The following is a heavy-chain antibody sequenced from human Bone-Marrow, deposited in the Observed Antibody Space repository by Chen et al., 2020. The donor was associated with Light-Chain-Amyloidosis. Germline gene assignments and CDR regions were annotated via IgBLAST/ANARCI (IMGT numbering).Heavy chain of an antibody. CDR3: VRRDVRWHIDF. V-gene: IGHV4-61*01. Sequence: QVQLQESGPGLVKPSGTLSLTCTVAGASVSSEYHYWTWIRQPPGDRLEWIGYIYYTGSTKYNPSLESRIAISIDTSKNQFSLKVNSVTAADTAVYYCVRRDVRWHIDFWGQGALVTVSS. J-gene: IGHJ4*02. CDR2: IYYTGST. D-gene: IGHD6-13*01. CDR1: GASVSSEYHY.